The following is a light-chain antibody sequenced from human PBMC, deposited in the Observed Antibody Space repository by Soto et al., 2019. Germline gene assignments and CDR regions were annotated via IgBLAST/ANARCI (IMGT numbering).Light chain of an antibody. CDR3: QQSYSTPCT. J-gene: IGKJ4*01. Sequence: DIQMTQAPSSLYASVGDRVTITCRASQSISSYLNWYQQKPGKAPKLLIYAASSLQSGVPSRFSGSGSGTDFTLTISSLQPEDFATYYCQQSYSTPCTFGGGTKV. CDR2: AAS. V-gene: IGKV1-39*01. CDR1: QSISSY.